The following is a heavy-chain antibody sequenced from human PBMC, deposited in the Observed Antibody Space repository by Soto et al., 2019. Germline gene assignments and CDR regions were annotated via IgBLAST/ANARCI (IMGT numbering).Heavy chain of an antibody. V-gene: IGHV3-74*01. CDR3: ASPYMYSSGLYCYGMDV. CDR2: INSDGSST. D-gene: IGHD6-19*01. J-gene: IGHJ6*02. CDR1: GFTFSSYW. Sequence: EVQLVESGGGLVQPGGSLRLSCAASGFTFSSYWMHWVRQAPGKGLVWVSRINSDGSSTSYADSVKGRFTISRDNAKNTVYLQMNSLRAEDTAVYYCASPYMYSSGLYCYGMDVWGQGTTVTVSS.